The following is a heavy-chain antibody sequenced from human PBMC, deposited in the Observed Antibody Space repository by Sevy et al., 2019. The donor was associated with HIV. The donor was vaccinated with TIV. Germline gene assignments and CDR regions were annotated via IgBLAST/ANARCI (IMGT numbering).Heavy chain of an antibody. CDR2: ISGTGDYT. V-gene: IGHV3-23*01. J-gene: IGHJ4*02. D-gene: IGHD5-18*01. Sequence: GGSLRLSCAASGFTFSSCAMGWVRQAPGKGLDWISVISGTGDYTYYADSVKGRFTISRDNSKNTLFLQMNSLRAEDTAIFYCAKKMGGGSGMAFLVDYWGQGTLVTVSS. CDR3: AKKMGGGSGMAFLVDY. CDR1: GFTFSSCA.